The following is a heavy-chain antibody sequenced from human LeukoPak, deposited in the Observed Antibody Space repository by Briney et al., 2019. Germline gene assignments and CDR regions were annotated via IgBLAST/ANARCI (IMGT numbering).Heavy chain of an antibody. Sequence: GGSLRLSCAASGFTFSSYWMSWVRQAPGKGLEWVANIKQDGSEKYYVDSVKGRFTISRDNAKNSLYPQINSLRAEDTAVYYCARDVFLFRVPPGPLDYWGQGTLVTVSS. D-gene: IGHD3-10*02. J-gene: IGHJ4*02. CDR3: ARDVFLFRVPPGPLDY. CDR1: GFTFSSYW. V-gene: IGHV3-7*03. CDR2: IKQDGSEK.